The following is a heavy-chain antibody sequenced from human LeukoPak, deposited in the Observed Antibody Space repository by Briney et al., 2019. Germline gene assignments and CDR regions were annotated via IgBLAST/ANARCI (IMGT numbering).Heavy chain of an antibody. Sequence: GGSLRLSCAASGFTFSSYGMHWVRQAPGKGLEWVAVISYDGSNKYYADSVKGRFTISRDNSKNTLYLQMNSLRAEDTAVYYCAKDLDPHIMITFGGGTDYWGQGTLVTVSS. CDR2: ISYDGSNK. J-gene: IGHJ4*02. CDR3: AKDLDPHIMITFGGGTDY. CDR1: GFTFSSYG. V-gene: IGHV3-30*18. D-gene: IGHD3-16*01.